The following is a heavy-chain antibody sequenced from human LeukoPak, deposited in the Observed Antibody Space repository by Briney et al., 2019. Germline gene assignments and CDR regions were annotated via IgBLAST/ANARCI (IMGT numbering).Heavy chain of an antibody. CDR3: ARNDSSAYDY. CDR2: ISTYNGYA. D-gene: IGHD2-15*01. CDR1: GYTFTSYG. V-gene: IGHV1-18*01. Sequence: ASVKVSCKASGYTFTSYGISWVRQAPGQGLEWMGWISTYNGYAKYAQNVQGRVTMTTDTSTSTAYMDLRSLRSDDTAVYYCARNDSSAYDYWGQGTLVTVSS. J-gene: IGHJ4*02.